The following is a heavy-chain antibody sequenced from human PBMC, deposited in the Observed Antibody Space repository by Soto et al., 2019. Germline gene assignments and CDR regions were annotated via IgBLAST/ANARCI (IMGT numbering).Heavy chain of an antibody. CDR1: GHSMTGYY. J-gene: IGHJ5*02. D-gene: IGHD3-10*01. CDR3: AREGSGSSLWA. CDR2: LYSSGVS. Sequence: SETLSLTCTVSGHSMTGYYWTWIRQPAGKGLEWIGRLYSSGVSAYDPSLASRVTMSLDTSRNQFFLNVTSVTAADTAVYYSAREGSGSSLWAWGRGTLVTVSS. V-gene: IGHV4-4*07.